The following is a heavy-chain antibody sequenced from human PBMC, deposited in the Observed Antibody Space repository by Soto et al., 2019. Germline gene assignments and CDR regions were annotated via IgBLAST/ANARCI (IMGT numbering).Heavy chain of an antibody. V-gene: IGHV3-74*01. CDR1: GFTFTNYW. Sequence: PGGSRRRSWAASGFTFTNYWMQWVRQAPGKGLVWVSRINSDGSSTSHADSVKGRFTISRDNAKNTLYLQMSSLRAEDTAVYYCARPQYLPDDVFDVWGRGTVVTVSS. CDR3: ARPQYLPDDVFDV. D-gene: IGHD2-2*01. J-gene: IGHJ3*01. CDR2: INSDGSST.